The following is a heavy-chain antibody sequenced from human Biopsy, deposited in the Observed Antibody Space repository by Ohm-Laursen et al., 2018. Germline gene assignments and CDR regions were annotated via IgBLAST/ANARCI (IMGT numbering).Heavy chain of an antibody. V-gene: IGHV4-38-2*01. D-gene: IGHD5-12*01. CDR3: ARVAGGYAYYYGMDV. J-gene: IGHJ6*02. CDR1: GYSVTNDYY. Sequence: SETLSLTWAVFGYSVTNDYYWGWIRQPPGKGLEWIGNIYYDGITYYNPSLKSRVAMSVDTSKNQFSLRLTSVTAADTAVYYCARVAGGYAYYYGMDVWGQGTTVIVSS. CDR2: IYYDGIT.